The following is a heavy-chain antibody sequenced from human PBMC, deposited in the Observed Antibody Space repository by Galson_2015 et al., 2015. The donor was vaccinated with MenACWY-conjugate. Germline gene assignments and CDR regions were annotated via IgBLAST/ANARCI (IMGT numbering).Heavy chain of an antibody. CDR1: GDTISTNVW. D-gene: IGHD2-21*02. V-gene: IGHV4-4*02. CDR3: AGRLRSDCYCFQH. Sequence: GTLSLTCPISGDTISTNVWWHWVRQPPGKGLEWIGEVYHAGSTNYNPSLKSRATISLDKSKNQFSLDLSSVTAADTAVYYCAGRLRSDCYCFQHWGQGTLVTVSS. J-gene: IGHJ1*01. CDR2: VYHAGST.